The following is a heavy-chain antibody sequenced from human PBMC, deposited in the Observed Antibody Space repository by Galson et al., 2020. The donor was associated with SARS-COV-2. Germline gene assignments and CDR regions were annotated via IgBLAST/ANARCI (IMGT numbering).Heavy chain of an antibody. Sequence: GESLKISCAASGFTLSNYAMHWVRQAPGKGLQWVAVISFDGNNIYYEASVKGRFTLSRDTSKNTLYLQMNSLRPDDTALYYCARWGRRGMTPGTPGVFDYWGQGALVTVSS. V-gene: IGHV3-30*01. CDR3: ARWGRRGMTPGTPGVFDY. CDR2: ISFDGNNI. CDR1: GFTLSNYA. J-gene: IGHJ4*02. D-gene: IGHD4-17*01.